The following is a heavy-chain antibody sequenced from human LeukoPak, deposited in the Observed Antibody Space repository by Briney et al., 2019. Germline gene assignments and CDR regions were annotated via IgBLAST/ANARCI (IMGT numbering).Heavy chain of an antibody. CDR1: GYTFTSYG. D-gene: IGHD6-13*01. V-gene: IGHV1-18*01. CDR2: ISAYNGNT. Sequence: GASVKVSCKASGYTFTSYGISWARQAPGQGLEWMGWISAYNGNTNYAQKLQGRVTMTTDTSTSTAYMELRSLRSDDTAVYYCARAWHSSSWYYMGYYMDVWGKGTTVTISS. J-gene: IGHJ6*03. CDR3: ARAWHSSSWYYMGYYMDV.